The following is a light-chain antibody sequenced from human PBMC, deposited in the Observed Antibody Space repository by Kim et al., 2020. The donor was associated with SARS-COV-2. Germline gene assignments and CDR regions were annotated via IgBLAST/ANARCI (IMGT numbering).Light chain of an antibody. CDR3: QQYGSSPLT. CDR1: QRLPPSL. Sequence: SPPETPTLSCRATQRLPPSLFASYHQPPRPLPRLLIYGPSPRAGLTPDCFSGSGSGTDFTLTISRLEPEDFAVYYCQQYGSSPLTFGQGTQVDI. J-gene: IGKJ1*01. CDR2: GPS. V-gene: IGKV3-20*01.